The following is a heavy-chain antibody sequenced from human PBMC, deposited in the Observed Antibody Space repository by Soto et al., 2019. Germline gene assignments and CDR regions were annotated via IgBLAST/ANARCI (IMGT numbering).Heavy chain of an antibody. D-gene: IGHD2-15*01. Sequence: VASVRVSCKASGYTFTSFGIGWVRQAPGQGPEWMRWISAYNGNTNYAQKFQDRVTMTTDTSTSTAYMELRSLRSDDTAVYYCTRGRYCSAGSCYNQIDYWGQGTLVTVSS. V-gene: IGHV1-18*01. CDR2: ISAYNGNT. CDR3: TRGRYCSAGSCYNQIDY. J-gene: IGHJ4*02. CDR1: GYTFTSFG.